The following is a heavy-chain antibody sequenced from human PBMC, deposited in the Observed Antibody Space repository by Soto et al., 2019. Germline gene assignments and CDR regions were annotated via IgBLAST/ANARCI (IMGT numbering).Heavy chain of an antibody. CDR3: ARDGGYSGPLRKDYYYGMDV. V-gene: IGHV1-69*13. Sequence: GASVEPSSKDRRVRFSSYALSWVCQATGQGLEWMGGIIPIFGTANYAQKFQGRVTITADESTSTAYMELSSLRSEDTAVYYCARDGGYSGPLRKDYYYGMDVWGQGTTVTVSS. CDR1: RVRFSSYA. D-gene: IGHD5-12*01. J-gene: IGHJ6*02. CDR2: IIPIFGTA.